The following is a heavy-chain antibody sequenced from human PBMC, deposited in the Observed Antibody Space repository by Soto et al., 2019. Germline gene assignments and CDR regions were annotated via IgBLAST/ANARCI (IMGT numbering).Heavy chain of an antibody. Sequence: VQLVESGGGLVQPGGSLRLSCEASGFTFSTNYMSWVRQAPGMGLEWVSVIYSGGSTYYAESVKGRFTISRDDSMNTLYLQMNSLTVEDTAVYYCVRGPSGWGDYWGQGTLVTVAS. CDR3: VRGPSGWGDY. J-gene: IGHJ4*02. V-gene: IGHV3-66*01. CDR2: IYSGGST. CDR1: GFTFSTNY. D-gene: IGHD6-19*01.